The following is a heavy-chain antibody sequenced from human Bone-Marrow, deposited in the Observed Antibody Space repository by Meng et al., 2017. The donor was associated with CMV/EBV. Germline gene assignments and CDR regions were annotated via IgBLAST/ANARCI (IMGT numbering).Heavy chain of an antibody. CDR3: AREYYYCSSTSCPYWYFDL. Sequence: GGSLRLSCAPAGFTFSSYWMSWVRQAPGKGLEWVANTKQDGSEKYDVDSVKGRFTISRDNAKNSLYLQMNSLRAEDTAVYYCAREYYYCSSTSCPYWYFDLWGRGTMVTVSS. D-gene: IGHD2-2*01. CDR2: TKQDGSEK. V-gene: IGHV3-7*01. CDR1: GFTFSSYW. J-gene: IGHJ2*01.